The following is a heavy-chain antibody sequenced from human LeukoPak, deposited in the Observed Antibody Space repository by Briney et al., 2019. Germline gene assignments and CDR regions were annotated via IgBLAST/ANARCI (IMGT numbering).Heavy chain of an antibody. J-gene: IGHJ4*02. V-gene: IGHV3-74*03. D-gene: IGHD3-10*01. Sequence: GGSLRLSCTASGFTFSTYWINWVRQSPGKGLVWVTLINGDGSTTTHADSVKGRFTISRDNAKNTAYLQMNSLRDEDTAVYFCARDYAGSPDYWGQGTLVTVSA. CDR2: INGDGSTT. CDR1: GFTFSTYW. CDR3: ARDYAGSPDY.